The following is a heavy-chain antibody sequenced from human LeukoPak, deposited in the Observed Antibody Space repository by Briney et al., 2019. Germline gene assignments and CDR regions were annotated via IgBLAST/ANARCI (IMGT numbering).Heavy chain of an antibody. CDR3: AKRDLTTEFDY. D-gene: IGHD4-17*01. CDR2: ILYDGSNT. V-gene: IGHV3-30*02. CDR1: GFTFSNYG. Sequence: GSLRLSCAASGFTFSNYGMHWFRQAPGQGLEGVALILYDGSNTFYADSVKGRFTISRDNSKNTLSLQMNSLRIEDTAVYYCAKRDLTTEFDYWGQGTLVTVSS. J-gene: IGHJ4*02.